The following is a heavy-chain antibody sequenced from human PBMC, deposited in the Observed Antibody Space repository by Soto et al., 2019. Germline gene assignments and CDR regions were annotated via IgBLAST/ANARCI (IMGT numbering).Heavy chain of an antibody. D-gene: IGHD3-10*01. Sequence: GASVKVSCKXSGGTFSSYAISWVRQAPGQGLEWMGGIIPIFGTANYAQKFQGRVTITADESTSTAHMELSSLRSEDTAVYYCARDWLYYYGSGRYGNHYGMDVWGQGTTVTVSS. CDR2: IIPIFGTA. V-gene: IGHV1-69*13. CDR1: GGTFSSYA. J-gene: IGHJ6*02. CDR3: ARDWLYYYGSGRYGNHYGMDV.